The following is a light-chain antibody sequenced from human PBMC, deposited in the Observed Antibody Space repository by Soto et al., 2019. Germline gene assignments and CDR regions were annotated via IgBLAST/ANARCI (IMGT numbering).Light chain of an antibody. V-gene: IGKV3-11*01. CDR2: VAS. Sequence: EIVLTQSPATLSSFPGDRVTLSCRASQDVNTRLAWYQHKPGQAPRLLIYVASNRAAGIPARFSGSGSGTDFTLTISGVEPEDFAVYYCQQRESWPRTFGQGTKVDIK. CDR3: QQRESWPRT. J-gene: IGKJ1*01. CDR1: QDVNTR.